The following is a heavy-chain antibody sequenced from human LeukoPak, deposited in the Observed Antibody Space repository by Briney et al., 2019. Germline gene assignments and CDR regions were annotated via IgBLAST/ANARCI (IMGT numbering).Heavy chain of an antibody. CDR3: AREYHIVVRGFDY. D-gene: IGHD2-21*01. J-gene: IGHJ4*02. V-gene: IGHV1-46*01. Sequence: ASVKVSCKASGYTFTSYYMHWVRQAPGQGLEWMGIINPSGGSTSYAQKFQGGVTMTRDMSTSTVYMELSSLRSEDTAVYYCAREYHIVVRGFDYWGQGTLVTVSS. CDR2: INPSGGST. CDR1: GYTFTSYY.